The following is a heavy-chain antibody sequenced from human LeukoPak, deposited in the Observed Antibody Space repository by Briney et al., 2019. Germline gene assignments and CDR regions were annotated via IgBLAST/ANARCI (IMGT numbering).Heavy chain of an antibody. CDR3: AREPFSMARESTRNAFDI. CDR2: ISSTSTYI. D-gene: IGHD3-10*01. J-gene: IGHJ3*02. CDR1: GFTFSGFA. V-gene: IGHV3-21*06. Sequence: GGTLRLSCAASGFTFSGFAMSWIRQAPGKGLEWVSSISSTSTYIYYADSMKGRFIISRDNARNSLYLEMNSLRAEDTAVYYCAREPFSMARESTRNAFDIWGQGTMVTVSS.